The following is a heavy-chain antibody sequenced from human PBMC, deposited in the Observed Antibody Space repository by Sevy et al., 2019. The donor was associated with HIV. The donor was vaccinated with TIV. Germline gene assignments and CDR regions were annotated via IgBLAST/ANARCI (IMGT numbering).Heavy chain of an antibody. D-gene: IGHD2-21*01. CDR2: VYYSGRT. Sequence: SETLSLTCTVSGGSISSYSYYWGWIRQPPGKGLEWIGSVYYSGRTYYNPSLGSRVTISVDTSKNQFSLMLSSVTAADTAVYYCARHTSYISGDCWGQGTLVTVSS. CDR1: GGSISSYSYY. CDR3: ARHTSYISGDC. V-gene: IGHV4-39*01. J-gene: IGHJ4*02.